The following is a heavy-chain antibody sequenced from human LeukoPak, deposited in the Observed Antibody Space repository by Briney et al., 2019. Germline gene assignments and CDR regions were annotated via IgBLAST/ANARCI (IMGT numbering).Heavy chain of an antibody. V-gene: IGHV4-34*01. D-gene: IGHD3-3*01. CDR1: VESFSGYH. CDR2: INYCRST. J-gene: IGHJ4*02. Sequence: SETLSLTFGVYVESFSGYHWRWIPQPRGRGVEWVGEINYCRSTNYNPSLKSRVTISVDTSKNQFSLKLSSVTAADTAVYYCARDRITIFGVAIDYWGQEPRVRVSS. CDR3: ARDRITIFGVAIDY.